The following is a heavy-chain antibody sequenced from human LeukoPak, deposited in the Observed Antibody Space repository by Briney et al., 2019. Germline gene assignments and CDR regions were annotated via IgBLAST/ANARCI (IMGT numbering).Heavy chain of an antibody. CDR1: GYTFTDYY. CDR3: ARGGGSSWSYYYYYYYMDV. Sequence: ASVKVSCKASGYTFTDYYMHWVRQAPGQGLEWMGWINPNSGGTNYAQKFQGRVTMTRDTSISTAYMELSSLRSEDTAVYYCARGGGSSWSYYYYYYYMDVWGKGTTVTVSS. CDR2: INPNSGGT. D-gene: IGHD6-13*01. V-gene: IGHV1-2*02. J-gene: IGHJ6*03.